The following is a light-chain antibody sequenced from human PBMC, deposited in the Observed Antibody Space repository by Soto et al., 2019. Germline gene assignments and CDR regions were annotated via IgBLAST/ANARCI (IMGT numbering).Light chain of an antibody. CDR1: QSISDW. CDR2: RAS. J-gene: IGKJ1*01. Sequence: DIQMTQSPSTLSASVGDRVTITCRASQSISDWLAWYQQKPGEAPRLLIYRASTLQSGVSSRFRGSGSGTAFTLTISDLQPDDFATYYCQQYHIYSWTFGQGTAVVIK. CDR3: QQYHIYSWT. V-gene: IGKV1-5*03.